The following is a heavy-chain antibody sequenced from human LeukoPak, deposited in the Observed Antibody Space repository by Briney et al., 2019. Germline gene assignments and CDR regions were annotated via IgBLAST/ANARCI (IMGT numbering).Heavy chain of an antibody. CDR2: ISGDGSMT. CDR3: AKRGPHTNYYYYYAMDV. V-gene: IGHV3-74*01. J-gene: IGHJ6*02. Sequence: GGSLRLSCAASGFTFSTHWMYWVRQAPGRELVWVSRISGDGSMTSYADSVKGRFTISRDNSKNTLYLQMNSLRGEDTAVYYCAKRGPHTNYYYYYAMDVWGQGTTVTVSS. CDR1: GFTFSTHW. D-gene: IGHD2-2*01.